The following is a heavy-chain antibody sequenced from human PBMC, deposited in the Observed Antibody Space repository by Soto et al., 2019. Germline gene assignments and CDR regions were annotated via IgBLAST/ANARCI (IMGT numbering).Heavy chain of an antibody. CDR1: GFTFSSYS. J-gene: IGHJ4*02. Sequence: EVQLVESGGGLGKPGGSLRLSCAASGFTFSSYSMNWVRQAPGKGLEWVSSISSSSSYIYYADSVKGRFTISRDNAKNSLYLQMNSLRAEDTAVYYCASESTYYYDSSGYFDYWGQGTLVTVSS. D-gene: IGHD3-22*01. CDR3: ASESTYYYDSSGYFDY. CDR2: ISSSSSYI. V-gene: IGHV3-21*01.